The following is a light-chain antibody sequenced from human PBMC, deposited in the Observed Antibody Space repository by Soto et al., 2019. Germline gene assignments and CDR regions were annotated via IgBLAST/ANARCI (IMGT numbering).Light chain of an antibody. CDR1: QSISNW. Sequence: DIQMTQSPSTLSESVGDRVTITCRASQSISNWLAWYQQKPGKAPKLLIYRASALESGVPSRFTGSGSGTEFTLTISSLQPDDFAIYFCQQYNTDSHTFGQGTKLEIK. CDR2: RAS. J-gene: IGKJ2*01. V-gene: IGKV1-5*03. CDR3: QQYNTDSHT.